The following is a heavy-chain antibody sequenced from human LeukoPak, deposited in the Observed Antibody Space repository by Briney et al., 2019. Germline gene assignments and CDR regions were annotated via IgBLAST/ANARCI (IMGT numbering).Heavy chain of an antibody. CDR1: GGTFISYA. V-gene: IGHV1-69*13. CDR2: IIPIFGTA. J-gene: IGHJ6*02. D-gene: IGHD6-13*01. Sequence: SVKVSCKASGGTFISYAISWVRQAPGQGLEWMEGIIPIFGTANYAQKFQGRVTITADESTSTAYMELSSLRSEDTAVYYCARDQEQQLVPDYYYGMDVWGQGTTVTVSS. CDR3: ARDQEQQLVPDYYYGMDV.